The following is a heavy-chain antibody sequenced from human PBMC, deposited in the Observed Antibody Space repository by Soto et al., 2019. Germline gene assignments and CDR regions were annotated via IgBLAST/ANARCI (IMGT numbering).Heavy chain of an antibody. V-gene: IGHV4-34*01. J-gene: IGHJ4*02. D-gene: IGHD3-22*01. CDR2: INHSGST. CDR3: ARTDYYYDSSGFDY. Sequence: SETLSLTCAVYGGSFSGYYWSWIRQPPGKGLEWIGEINHSGSTNYNPSLKSRVTISVDTSKNQFSLKLSSVTAADTAVYYCARTDYYYDSSGFDYWGQGTLGTVS. CDR1: GGSFSGYY.